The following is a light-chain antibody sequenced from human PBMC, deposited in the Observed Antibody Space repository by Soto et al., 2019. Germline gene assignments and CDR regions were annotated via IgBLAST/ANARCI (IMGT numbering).Light chain of an antibody. J-gene: IGKJ1*01. CDR1: RVSSSW. Sequence: EIPMTLSPCYVSASSGDRGTSACLGHRVSSSWLAWYQQKPGKAPKLLIYAASNWQNGVPSRFSGSGFGTDFTLTISSLQPEDFATYYCQQANSFPRTLGQGTNVDI. V-gene: IGKV1-12*01. CDR3: QQANSFPRT. CDR2: AAS.